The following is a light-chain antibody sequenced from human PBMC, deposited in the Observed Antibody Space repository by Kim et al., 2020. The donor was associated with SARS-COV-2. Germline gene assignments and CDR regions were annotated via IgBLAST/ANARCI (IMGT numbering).Light chain of an antibody. J-gene: IGLJ3*02. V-gene: IGLV3-19*01. CDR3: NSRDNSGNHWV. CDR1: SLINYY. CDR2: GKN. Sequence: SSELTQDPAVSVALGQTVRITCQGDSLINYYAGWYQQKPGQAPVPVIFGKNNRPSGIPDRFSGSRSGNTASLTITGAQAEDEADYYCNSRDNSGNHWVFGGGTQLTVL.